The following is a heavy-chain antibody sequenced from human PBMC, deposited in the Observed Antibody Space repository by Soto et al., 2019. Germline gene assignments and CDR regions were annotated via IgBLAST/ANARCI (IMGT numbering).Heavy chain of an antibody. V-gene: IGHV1-69*01. CDR1: GGTFSSYA. CDR3: ARGGIAVAGTPFYFAY. Sequence: QVQLVQSGAEVKKPGSSVKVSCKASGGTFSSYAISWVRQAPGQGLEWMGGIIPIFGTANYAQKFQGRVTITADEPTSTAYRGLSSLRSEDTAVYYCARGGIAVAGTPFYFAYGGQGTLVTVSS. D-gene: IGHD6-19*01. J-gene: IGHJ4*02. CDR2: IIPIFGTA.